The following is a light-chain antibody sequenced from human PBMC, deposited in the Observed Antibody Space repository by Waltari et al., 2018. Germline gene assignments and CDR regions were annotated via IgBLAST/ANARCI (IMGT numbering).Light chain of an antibody. V-gene: IGKV4-1*01. CDR2: WAS. CDR1: QSILYSSNNKNY. Sequence: DIVMTQSPDYLAVSLGERATINCKSSQSILYSSNNKNYLAGYQQKPGQAPKLLIYWASTRESGVPDRFSGSGSGTDVTLTISSLQAEDVAVYHCQQYYSSPPTFGQGTKLEIK. J-gene: IGKJ2*01. CDR3: QQYYSSPPT.